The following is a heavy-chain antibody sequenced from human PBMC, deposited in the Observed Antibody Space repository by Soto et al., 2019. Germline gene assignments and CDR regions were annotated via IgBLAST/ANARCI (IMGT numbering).Heavy chain of an antibody. J-gene: IGHJ5*02. Sequence: PRESLKISCKASGYSFTTSWIGWVRQMPGKGLEWMGIIFPSDSDTRYSPSFQGQVTISVDKSISTAYLQWSSLKASDSAMYYCARRPGSWFDPWGQGTLVTVSS. D-gene: IGHD3-10*01. V-gene: IGHV5-51*01. CDR2: IFPSDSDT. CDR1: GYSFTTSW. CDR3: ARRPGSWFDP.